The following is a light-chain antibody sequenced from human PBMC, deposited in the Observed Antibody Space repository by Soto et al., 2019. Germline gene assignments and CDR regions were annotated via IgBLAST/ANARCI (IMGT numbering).Light chain of an antibody. J-gene: IGLJ1*01. CDR1: SSDVGGYNY. V-gene: IGLV2-14*01. Sequence: QSALTQPASVSGSPGQSITISCTGTSSDVGGYNYVSWYQQHPGKAPKLMIYDVSNRPSGVSNRFSGSKSGNTASLTISGSQAEDEAEYYCSSYTSSSTLEVFGTGTKLTVL. CDR2: DVS. CDR3: SSYTSSSTLEV.